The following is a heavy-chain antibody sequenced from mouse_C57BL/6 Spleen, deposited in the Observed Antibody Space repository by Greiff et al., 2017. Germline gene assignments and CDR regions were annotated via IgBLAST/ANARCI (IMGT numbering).Heavy chain of an antibody. D-gene: IGHD1-1*01. CDR2: IYPSDSET. Sequence: QVQLQQPGAELVRPGSSVKLSCKASGYTFTSYWMAWVKQRPGQGLEWIGNIYPSDSETHYNQKFKDKATLTVDKSSSTAYMQLSSLTSEDSAVYYCARSPTGYFDYWGQGTTLTVSS. CDR1: GYTFTSYW. CDR3: ARSPTGYFDY. J-gene: IGHJ2*01. V-gene: IGHV1-61*01.